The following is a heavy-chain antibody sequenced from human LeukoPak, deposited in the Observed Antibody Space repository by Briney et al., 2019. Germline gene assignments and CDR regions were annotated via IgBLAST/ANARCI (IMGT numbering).Heavy chain of an antibody. CDR3: ASLGGFAI. V-gene: IGHV4-61*02. Sequence: SETLSLTCTVSGDSISSGSYYWNWIRQPAGKGLEWIGRFYISGGTNYNPSLKSRVTISVDTSKNQFSLKLASVTAADTAVYYCASLGGFAIWGQGTVVTVSS. CDR2: FYISGGT. J-gene: IGHJ3*02. CDR1: GDSISSGSYY.